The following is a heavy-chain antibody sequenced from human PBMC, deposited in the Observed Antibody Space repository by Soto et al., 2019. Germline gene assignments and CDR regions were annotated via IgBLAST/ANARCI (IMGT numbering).Heavy chain of an antibody. CDR2: ISYDGSNK. J-gene: IGHJ4*02. Sequence: PGGSLRLSCAASGFTFSSYGMHWVRQAPGKGLEWVAVISYDGSNKYYADSVKGRFTISRDNSKNTLYLQMNSLRAEDTAVYYCAKDRYGDYDILTGAYFDYWGQGTLVTVSS. V-gene: IGHV3-30*18. CDR1: GFTFSSYG. D-gene: IGHD3-9*01. CDR3: AKDRYGDYDILTGAYFDY.